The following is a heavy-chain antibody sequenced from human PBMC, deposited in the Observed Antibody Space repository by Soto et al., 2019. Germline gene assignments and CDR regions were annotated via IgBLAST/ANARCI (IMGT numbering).Heavy chain of an antibody. CDR2: INHTGGT. V-gene: IGHV4-34*01. CDR3: ATRITVFGLLIPPFDP. Sequence: SETPSLTCAVYGGSVNGYYWNWIHQPPGKGLEWIGEINHTGGTHYNPSLKSRVTMSVDTSKNQFSLRLSSVTAADTAIYYCATRITVFGLLIPPFDPWGQGTQVTVSS. J-gene: IGHJ5*02. D-gene: IGHD3-3*01. CDR1: GGSVNGYY.